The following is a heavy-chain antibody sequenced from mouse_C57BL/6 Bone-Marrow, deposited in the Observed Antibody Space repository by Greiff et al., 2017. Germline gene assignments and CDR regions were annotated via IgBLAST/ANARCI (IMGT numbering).Heavy chain of an antibody. Sequence: QVQLQQPGAELVKPGASVTLSCKASGYTFTSYWMHWVKQRPGQGLEWIGMIHPNSGSTNYNETFKSKATLTVDKSSSTAYMQLSSLTSEDSAVSYYARVYYYSGSSDWYYDVWGRGKAVTV. J-gene: IGHJ1*03. CDR1: GYTFTSYW. D-gene: IGHD1-1*01. V-gene: IGHV1-64*01. CDR2: IHPNSGST. CDR3: ARVYYYSGSSDWYYDV.